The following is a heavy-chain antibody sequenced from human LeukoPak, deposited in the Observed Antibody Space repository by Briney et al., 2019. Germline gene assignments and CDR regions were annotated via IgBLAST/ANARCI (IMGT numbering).Heavy chain of an antibody. CDR3: ARRSHCSSTSCYSPLDY. CDR2: IYPGDSDT. D-gene: IGHD2-2*01. CDR1: GYSFTRYW. V-gene: IGHV5-51*01. J-gene: IGHJ4*02. Sequence: GESLKISCKGSGYSFTRYWIGWVRQMPGKGLEWMGIIYPGDSDTRYSPSFQGQVTMSADKSISTAYLQWSSLKASDTAMYYCARRSHCSSTSCYSPLDYWGQGTLVTVSS.